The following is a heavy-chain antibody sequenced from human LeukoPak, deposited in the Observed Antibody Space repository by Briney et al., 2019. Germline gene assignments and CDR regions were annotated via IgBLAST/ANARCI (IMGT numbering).Heavy chain of an antibody. V-gene: IGHV3-30*02. CDR2: IRYDGSNK. CDR1: GFTFSSYG. J-gene: IGHJ4*02. Sequence: GGSLRLSCAASGFTFSSYGMHWVRQAPGKGLEWVAFIRYDGSNKYYADSVKGRFTISRDNSKNTLYLQMNSLRAEDTAVYYCAKEATEQLGFDYWGQGTLVTVSS. CDR3: AKEATEQLGFDY. D-gene: IGHD6-6*01.